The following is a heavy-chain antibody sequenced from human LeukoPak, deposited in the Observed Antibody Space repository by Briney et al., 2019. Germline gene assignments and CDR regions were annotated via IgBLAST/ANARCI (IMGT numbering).Heavy chain of an antibody. D-gene: IGHD3-3*01. CDR1: GGSFNDYY. CDR2: MSHSGTT. CDR3: ARDLRFSARGNWFDP. Sequence: PSETLSLTCAVYGGSFNDYYWSWIRQPPGKGLEYIGEMSHSGTTKYNPSLKSRVTISVDTSKNQFSLKLSSVTAADTAVYYCARDLRFSARGNWFDPWGQGTLVTVSS. V-gene: IGHV4-34*01. J-gene: IGHJ5*02.